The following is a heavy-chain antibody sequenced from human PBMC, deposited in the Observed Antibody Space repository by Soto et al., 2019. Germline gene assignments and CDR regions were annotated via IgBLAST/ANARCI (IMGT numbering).Heavy chain of an antibody. D-gene: IGHD5-18*01. V-gene: IGHV3-23*01. CDR3: VKDTPAWRQVWGYDY. J-gene: IGHJ4*02. CDR2: IGVSDGST. Sequence: GGSLRLSCAASGVTFSAYAMCWVRQRQGKGLEWVSSIGVSDGSTYYANSVKGRFTISRDDSENTLYLQMNGLRAEDTAVDYCVKDTPAWRQVWGYDYWGQGALVTVSS. CDR1: GVTFSAYA.